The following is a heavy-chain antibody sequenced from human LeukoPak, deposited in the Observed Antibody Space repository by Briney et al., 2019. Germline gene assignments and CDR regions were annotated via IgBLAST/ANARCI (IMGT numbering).Heavy chain of an antibody. CDR3: AREGDCDY. D-gene: IGHD2-21*01. CDR2: ISSSSGYI. J-gene: IGHJ4*02. V-gene: IGHV3-21*01. Sequence: GGSLRLSCAASGFTFSSYSMNWVRQAPGKGLEWVSSISSSSGYIYYADSVKGRFTISRDNAKNSLYLQMNSLRAEDTAVYYCAREGDCDYWGQGTLVTVSS. CDR1: GFTFSSYS.